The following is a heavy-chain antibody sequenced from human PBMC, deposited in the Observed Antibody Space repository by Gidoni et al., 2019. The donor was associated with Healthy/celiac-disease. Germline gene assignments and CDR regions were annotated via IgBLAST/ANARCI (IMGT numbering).Heavy chain of an antibody. CDR1: RGPTSSSNW. J-gene: IGHJ4*02. Sequence: QVQLQESGPGLMKPSGTLSLTCAVSRGPTSSSNWWSWVRQPPGKGLEWIGEIYHSVGTSYNQSLKSRVAISVDKAKNQFSLKLSAVAAADTAVYYGARGGTDYGDYGDYWGQGTLVTVSS. D-gene: IGHD4-17*01. CDR2: IYHSVGT. V-gene: IGHV4-4*02. CDR3: ARGGTDYGDYGDY.